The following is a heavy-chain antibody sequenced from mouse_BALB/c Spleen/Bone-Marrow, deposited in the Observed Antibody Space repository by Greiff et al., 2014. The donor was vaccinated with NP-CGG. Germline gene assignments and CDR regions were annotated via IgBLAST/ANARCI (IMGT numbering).Heavy chain of an antibody. CDR1: GFSFNSYS. D-gene: IGHD2-4*01. Sequence: EVQLQQSGGGLVKSGGSLKLSCAASGFSFNSYSMSWVRQTPEKRLEWVATISGGGSYTFYPDSVKGRFTISRDNAKNNLYLQLSSLRSEDTALYYCARHAYYDQTEVSFVYWGQGTLVTVSA. CDR3: ARHAYYDQTEVSFVY. CDR2: ISGGGSYT. V-gene: IGHV5-9-2*01. J-gene: IGHJ3*01.